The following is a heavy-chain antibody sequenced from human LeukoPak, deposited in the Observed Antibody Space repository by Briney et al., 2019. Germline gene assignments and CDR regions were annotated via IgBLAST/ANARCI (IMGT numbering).Heavy chain of an antibody. CDR1: GFTFSIAW. CDR2: IKKKTDGATT. D-gene: IGHD3-3*01. Sequence: GGSLRLSCAASGFTFSIAWMSWVRQAPGKGLEWLGQIKKKTDGATTSYAAPVKGRFTISRDDSKNTLFLQMNSLKTEDTALYYCTWSGLKIESWGQGTLVTVSS. J-gene: IGHJ4*02. V-gene: IGHV3-15*01. CDR3: TWSGLKIES.